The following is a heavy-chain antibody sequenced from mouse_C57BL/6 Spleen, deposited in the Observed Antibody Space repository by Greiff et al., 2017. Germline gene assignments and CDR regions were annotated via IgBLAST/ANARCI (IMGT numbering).Heavy chain of an antibody. CDR3: TLYYGSSKGFAY. V-gene: IGHV14-4*01. CDR1: GFDINDDY. J-gene: IGHJ3*01. D-gene: IGHD1-1*01. Sequence: EVKVVESGAELVRPGASVKLSCTASGFDINDDYMHWVKQRPEQGLEWIGQIYPENGDAEYASPFQGQAPITADTSSNTAYRQLTSLTSEDTAVYYCTLYYGSSKGFAYWGQGTLVTVSS. CDR2: IYPENGDA.